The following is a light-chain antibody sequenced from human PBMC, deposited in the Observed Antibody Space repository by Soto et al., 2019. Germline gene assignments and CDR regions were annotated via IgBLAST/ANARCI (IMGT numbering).Light chain of an antibody. V-gene: IGLV2-14*01. Sequence: QSALTQPASVSGSPGQSITISCTGISSDVGDYSYVSWYQQHPGKAPKLIIYGVSYRPSGVSDRFSGSQSGNTASLTISGLQADDEADYYCSSYSGSTVVFCGGTKLTVL. J-gene: IGLJ2*01. CDR2: GVS. CDR1: SSDVGDYSY. CDR3: SSYSGSTVV.